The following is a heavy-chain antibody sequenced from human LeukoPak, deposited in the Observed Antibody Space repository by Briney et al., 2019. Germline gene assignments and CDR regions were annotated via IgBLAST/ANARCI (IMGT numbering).Heavy chain of an antibody. D-gene: IGHD6-13*01. CDR3: ARARRYSSSWYVYYYYGMDV. V-gene: IGHV3-33*01. J-gene: IGHJ6*02. Sequence: PGRSLRLSCAASGFTFSSYGMHWVRQAPGKGLEWVAVIWYDGSNKYYADSVKGRFTISRDNSKNTLYLQMNSLRAEDTAVYYCARARRYSSSWYVYYYYGMDVWGQGTTVTVSS. CDR2: IWYDGSNK. CDR1: GFTFSSYG.